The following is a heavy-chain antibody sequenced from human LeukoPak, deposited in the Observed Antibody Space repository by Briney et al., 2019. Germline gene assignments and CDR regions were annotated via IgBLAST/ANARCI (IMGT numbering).Heavy chain of an antibody. CDR2: IGSSSNYR. D-gene: IGHD3-22*01. V-gene: IGHV3-21*01. J-gene: IGHJ5*02. CDR1: GFTFSSYS. CDR3: ARALYYDSSGYTNWFDP. Sequence: GGSLRFSCAASGFTFSSYSMNWVRQAPGKGLEWVSSIGSSSNYRYYADSVKGRFTISRDNAKNSLYLQMNSLRVEDTAVYYCARALYYDSSGYTNWFDPWGQGTLVTVSS.